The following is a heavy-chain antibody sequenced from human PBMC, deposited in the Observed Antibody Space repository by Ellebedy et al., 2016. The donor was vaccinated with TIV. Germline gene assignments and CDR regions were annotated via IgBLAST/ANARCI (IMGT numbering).Heavy chain of an antibody. CDR2: IIPIFGTA. Sequence: AASVKVSCKASGGTFSSYAISWVRQAPGQGLEWMGGIIPIFGTANYAQKFQGRVTITADESTSTAYMELSSLRSEDTAVYYCARVRVAERHLTLEWLLQAQDGAFDIWGQGTMVTVSS. J-gene: IGHJ3*02. V-gene: IGHV1-69*13. CDR3: ARVRVAERHLTLEWLLQAQDGAFDI. D-gene: IGHD3-3*01. CDR1: GGTFSSYA.